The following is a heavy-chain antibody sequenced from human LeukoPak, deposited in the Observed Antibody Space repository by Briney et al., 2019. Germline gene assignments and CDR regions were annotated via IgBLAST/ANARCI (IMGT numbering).Heavy chain of an antibody. J-gene: IGHJ4*02. CDR1: GFTFSNHG. CDR3: ARDKGGSEEY. D-gene: IGHD5-12*01. V-gene: IGHV3-7*01. Sequence: GGSLRLSCAASGFTFSNHGMSWVRQAPGKGLEWVATIKQDGSEKYYVDSVRGRFTISRDNAKNSLYLQMTSLRAEDTAVYYCARDKGGSEEYWGQGTLVTVSS. CDR2: IKQDGSEK.